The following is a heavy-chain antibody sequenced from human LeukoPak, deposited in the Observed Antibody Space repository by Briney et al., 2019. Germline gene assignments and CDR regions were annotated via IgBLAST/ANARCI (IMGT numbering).Heavy chain of an antibody. J-gene: IGHJ2*01. Sequence: ASVKVSCKASGYTFTSCYMHWVRQAPGQGLEWMGIINPSGGSTSYAQKFQGRVTMTRDTSTSTVYMELSSLRSEDTAVYYCARDLTVTTRPHRYFDLWGRGTLVTVSS. CDR3: ARDLTVTTRPHRYFDL. D-gene: IGHD4-17*01. V-gene: IGHV1-46*03. CDR1: GYTFTSCY. CDR2: INPSGGST.